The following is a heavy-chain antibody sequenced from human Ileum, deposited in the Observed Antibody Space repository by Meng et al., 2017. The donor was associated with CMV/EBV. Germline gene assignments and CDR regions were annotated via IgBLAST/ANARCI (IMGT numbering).Heavy chain of an antibody. CDR3: ARGVVRYCSSTGCYINWFDP. CDR2: ISTYNGNT. D-gene: IGHD2-2*02. V-gene: IGHV1-18*01. Sequence: ASVKVSCKASGYIFTSYGISWVRQAPGQGLELMGCISTYNGNTNYAQKLQGRVTMTTDTSASTAYMELRSLRSDDTAVYYCARGVVRYCSSTGCYINWFDPWGQGTLVTVSS. J-gene: IGHJ5*02. CDR1: GYIFTSYG.